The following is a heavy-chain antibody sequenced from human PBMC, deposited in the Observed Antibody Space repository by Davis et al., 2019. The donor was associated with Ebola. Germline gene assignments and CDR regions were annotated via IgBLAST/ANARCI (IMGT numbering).Heavy chain of an antibody. V-gene: IGHV3-20*04. CDR1: GFTFDDYG. Sequence: GESLKISCAASGFTFDDYGMSWVRQAPGKGLEWVSGINWNGGSTGYADSVKGRFTISRDNAKNSLYLQMNSLRAEDTAVYYCLRRTYYFDYWGQGTLVTVSS. CDR3: LRRTYYFDY. CDR2: INWNGGST. J-gene: IGHJ4*02.